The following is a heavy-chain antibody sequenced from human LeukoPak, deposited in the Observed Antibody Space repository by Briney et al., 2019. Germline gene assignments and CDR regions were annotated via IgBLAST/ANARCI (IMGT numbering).Heavy chain of an antibody. V-gene: IGHV3-23*01. CDR1: GFTFSSYG. CDR2: ISGSGGST. Sequence: GGSLRLSCAASGFTFSSYGMSWVRQAPGKGLEWVSAISGSGGSTYYADSVRGRFTISRDNSKNTLYLQMNSLRAEDTAVYYCAKAGAVVVVAAKYFDYWGQGTLVTVSS. D-gene: IGHD2-15*01. J-gene: IGHJ4*02. CDR3: AKAGAVVVVAAKYFDY.